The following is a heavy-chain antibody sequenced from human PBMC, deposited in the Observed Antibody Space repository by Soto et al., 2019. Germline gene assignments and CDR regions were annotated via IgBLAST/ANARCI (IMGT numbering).Heavy chain of an antibody. Sequence: QVPLQQWGAGLLKPSETLSLTCAVYGGSFSGYYWSCIRQPPGKGLEWIGEINHSGSNNYNPSLNSRVTISVDLSKNQFALQLSSVTAADTAVYYCARGRWDIVVVVASSRSDYWGQGTLVTVSS. V-gene: IGHV4-34*01. CDR1: GGSFSGYY. CDR2: INHSGSN. CDR3: ARGRWDIVVVVASSRSDY. D-gene: IGHD2-15*01. J-gene: IGHJ4*02.